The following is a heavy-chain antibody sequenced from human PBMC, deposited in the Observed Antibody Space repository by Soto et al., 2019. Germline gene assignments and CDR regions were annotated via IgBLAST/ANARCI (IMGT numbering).Heavy chain of an antibody. CDR2: INYSGTS. J-gene: IGHJ2*01. CDR1: GASISKTSSY. D-gene: IGHD2-21*01. CDR3: VRRVNIPAWYFDL. Sequence: QEELQQSGPGVVRPSETLSLTCSVSGASISKTSSYWGWIRQPPGKGLERIGSINYSGTSYYSPSLRSRATLSVDTSANQFSLRLMSVTPADTAFYFCVRRVNIPAWYFDLWGREKPVIVSS. V-gene: IGHV4-39*01.